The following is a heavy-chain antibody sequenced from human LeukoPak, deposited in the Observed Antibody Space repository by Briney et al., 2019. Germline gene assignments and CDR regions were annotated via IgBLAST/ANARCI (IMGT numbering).Heavy chain of an antibody. CDR2: IISIFGTA. Sequence: GASVKVSCKASGGTFSSYAISWVRQAPGQGLEWMGGIISIFGTANYAQKLQGRVTMTTDTSTSTAYMELRSLRSDDTAVYYCARRGSGLDYWGQGTLVTVSS. V-gene: IGHV1-69*05. D-gene: IGHD3-10*01. CDR1: GGTFSSYA. CDR3: ARRGSGLDY. J-gene: IGHJ4*02.